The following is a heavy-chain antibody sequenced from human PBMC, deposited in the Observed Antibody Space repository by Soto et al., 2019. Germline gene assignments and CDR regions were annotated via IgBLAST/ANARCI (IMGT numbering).Heavy chain of an antibody. CDR3: ATGFVGDCSGGSCNSDS. J-gene: IGHJ4*02. CDR2: ISGDNGNT. V-gene: IGHV1-18*01. CDR1: AYTFTNYA. D-gene: IGHD2-15*01. Sequence: QVQLLQSGAEVKKPGASVRVSCQTSAYTFTNYAVSWVRQAPGQGLEWMGWISGDNGNTIYAHKFQGRVTMTTDTSTRKAYMELRSLRADDTAVYYCATGFVGDCSGGSCNSDSWGQGTLVTVSS.